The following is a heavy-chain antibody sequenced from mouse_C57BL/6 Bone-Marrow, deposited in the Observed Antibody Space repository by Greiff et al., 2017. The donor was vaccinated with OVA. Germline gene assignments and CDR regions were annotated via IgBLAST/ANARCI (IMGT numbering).Heavy chain of an antibody. J-gene: IGHJ2*02. CDR2: IAPSDSYI. Sequence: VQLQQPGAELVRPGTSVKLSCKASGYTFTNYWMHWVKQRPGQGLEWIGVIAPSDSYINYNQKFKGRATLTVDTSSSTAYMHLSSLTSEDSAVYSCAHSVSRLYLHYWGRGTSLTVSS. CDR3: AHSVSRLYLHY. V-gene: IGHV1-59*01. D-gene: IGHD1-1*01. CDR1: GYTFTNYW.